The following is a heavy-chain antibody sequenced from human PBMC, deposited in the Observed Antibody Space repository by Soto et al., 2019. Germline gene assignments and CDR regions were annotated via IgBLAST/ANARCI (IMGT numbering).Heavy chain of an antibody. CDR3: ARADFLTDYYYPIPYFDY. V-gene: IGHV1-46*01. Sequence: ASVKVSCKASGYTFTLHFMHWVRLAPGQGLEWMGMINPSAGSTGYARKFQDRVTMTRDTSTTTVYMELSSLRSEDTAVYYCARADFLTDYYYPIPYFDYWGQGTLVTVSS. D-gene: IGHD3-9*01. CDR1: GYTFTLHF. CDR2: INPSAGST. J-gene: IGHJ4*02.